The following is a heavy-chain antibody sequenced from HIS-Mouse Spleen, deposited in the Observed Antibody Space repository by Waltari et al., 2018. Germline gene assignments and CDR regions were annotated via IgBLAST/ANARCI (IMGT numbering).Heavy chain of an antibody. V-gene: IGHV4-34*01. D-gene: IGHD6-6*01. Sequence: QVQLQQWGAGLLKPSETLSLTCAVDGGSFRGLYWSWIRQPPGKGLEWIGEIKHSGSTNYNPSLKSRVTISVDTSKNQFSLKLSSVTAADTCARAGYSSSSFDYWGQGTLVTVSS. J-gene: IGHJ4*02. CDR3: YSSSSFDY. CDR2: IKHSGST. CDR1: GGSFRGLY.